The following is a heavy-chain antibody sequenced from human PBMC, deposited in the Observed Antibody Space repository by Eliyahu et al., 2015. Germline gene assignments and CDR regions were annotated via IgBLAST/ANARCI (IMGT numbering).Heavy chain of an antibody. CDR2: IYTSGST. CDR3: ARYGSWFDP. CDR1: GGSMSSHY. J-gene: IGHJ5*02. V-gene: IGHV4-4*07. Sequence: QVQLQESGPGLVKPSETLSLTCTVSGGSMSSHYWSWXRQPAGKGLECIGRIYTSGSTTYNPSLKSRVTMSLDTSKKQFSLKLSSVTAADTAVYYCARYGSWFDPWGQGTLVTVSS. D-gene: IGHD4-17*01.